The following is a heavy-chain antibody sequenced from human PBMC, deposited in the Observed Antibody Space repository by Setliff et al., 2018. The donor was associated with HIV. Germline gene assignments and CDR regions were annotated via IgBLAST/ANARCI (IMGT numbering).Heavy chain of an antibody. J-gene: IGHJ5*02. D-gene: IGHD1-26*01. V-gene: IGHV3-30*02. CDR1: GFTFSSYG. CDR3: AKMGATWFDP. Sequence: PGGSLRLSCAASGFTFSSYGMHWVRQAPGKGLEWVAFIRYDGSNKYYADSVRGRFTISRDNSKNTLYLQMNSLSDEDTAVYYCAKMGATWFDPWGQGTLVTVSS. CDR2: IRYDGSNK.